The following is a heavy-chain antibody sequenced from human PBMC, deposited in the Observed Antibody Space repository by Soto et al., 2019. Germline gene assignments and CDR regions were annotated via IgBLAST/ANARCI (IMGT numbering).Heavy chain of an antibody. Sequence: PGGSLRLSCAASGFPFSSYGMHWVRQAPGKGLDWVAVIWYDGSNKDYADSVKGRFTISXXXXXXTXFXQXNNLRVEDTAVYYCASTINWGQGTLLTVSS. CDR1: GFPFSSYG. CDR3: ASTIN. V-gene: IGHV3-33*01. CDR2: IWYDGSNK. J-gene: IGHJ1*01.